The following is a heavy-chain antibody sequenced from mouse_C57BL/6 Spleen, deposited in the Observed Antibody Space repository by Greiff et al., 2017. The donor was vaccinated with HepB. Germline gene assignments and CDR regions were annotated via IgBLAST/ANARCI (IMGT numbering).Heavy chain of an antibody. CDR3: ARDYDYDHWYFDV. D-gene: IGHD2-4*01. CDR2: ISSGSSTI. CDR1: GFTFSDYG. V-gene: IGHV5-17*01. Sequence: EVHLVESGGGLVKPGGSLKLSCAASGFTFSDYGMHWVRQAPEKGLEWVAYISSGSSTIYYADTVKGRFTSSRDNAKNTLFLQMTSLRSEDTAMYYGARDYDYDHWYFDVWGTGTTVTVSS. J-gene: IGHJ1*03.